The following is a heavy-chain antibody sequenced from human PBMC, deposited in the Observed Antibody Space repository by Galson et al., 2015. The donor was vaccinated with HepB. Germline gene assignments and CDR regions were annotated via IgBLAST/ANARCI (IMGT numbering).Heavy chain of an antibody. Sequence: SLRLSCAASGFTFSSYAMHWVRQAPGKGLEWVAVISYDGSNKYYADSVKGRFTISRDNSKNTLYLQMNSLRAEDTAVYYCARDPSLDIVVVVAARGSHWFDPWGQGTLVTVSS. CDR3: ARDPSLDIVVVVAARGSHWFDP. V-gene: IGHV3-30*04. CDR1: GFTFSSYA. D-gene: IGHD2-15*01. CDR2: ISYDGSNK. J-gene: IGHJ5*02.